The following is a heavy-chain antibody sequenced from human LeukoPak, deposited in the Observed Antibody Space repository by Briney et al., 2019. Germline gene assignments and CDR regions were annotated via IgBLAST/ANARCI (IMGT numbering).Heavy chain of an antibody. D-gene: IGHD3-16*01. CDR1: GFTFSSYA. CDR3: AKGLRTGVGPYMGYHYYMDV. Sequence: GRSLRLSCAASGFTFSSYAMHWVRQAPGKGLEWVAVISYDGSNKYYADSVKGRFTISRDNSYNTVSLQMNSLRDEDTGVYYCAKGLRTGVGPYMGYHYYMDVWGKGATVTVSS. CDR2: ISYDGSNK. J-gene: IGHJ6*03. V-gene: IGHV3-30-3*01.